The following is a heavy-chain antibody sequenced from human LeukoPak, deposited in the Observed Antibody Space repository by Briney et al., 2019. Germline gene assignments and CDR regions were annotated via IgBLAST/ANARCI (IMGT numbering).Heavy chain of an antibody. CDR1: GGSFSGYY. J-gene: IGHJ4*02. CDR3: ARGREEMATIRQDFDY. Sequence: PSETLSLTCAVYGGSFSGYYWSWIRQPPGKGLEWIGEINHSGSTNYNPSLKSRVTISVDTSKSQFSLKLSSVTAADTAVYYCARGREEMATIRQDFDYWGQGTLVTVSS. V-gene: IGHV4-34*01. D-gene: IGHD5-24*01. CDR2: INHSGST.